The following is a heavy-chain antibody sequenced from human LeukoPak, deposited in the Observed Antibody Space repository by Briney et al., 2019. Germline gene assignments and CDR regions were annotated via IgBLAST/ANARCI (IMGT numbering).Heavy chain of an antibody. CDR1: LYAINSGYY. CDR3: ARGGGRVIAYRFDY. Sequence: SETLSPTCSVSLYAINSGYYWAWIRQSPGKGLQWIGSMHHSGSTDFNPSLRSRVTISGDTSKNQFFLKLTSMTVADTAIYYCARGGGRVIAYRFDYWGQGVLVTVSS. V-gene: IGHV4-38-2*02. D-gene: IGHD2-21*01. CDR2: MHHSGST. J-gene: IGHJ4*02.